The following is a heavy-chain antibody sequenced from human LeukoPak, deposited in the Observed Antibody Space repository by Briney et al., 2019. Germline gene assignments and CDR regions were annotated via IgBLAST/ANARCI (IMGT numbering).Heavy chain of an antibody. CDR1: GGAFSSYA. CDR2: IIPIFGTA. CDR3: ASLGVSDIVVVVAATDPEYYYYMDV. Sequence: SVKVSCKASGGAFSSYAISWVRQAPGQGLEWMGGIIPIFGTANYAQKFQGRVTITTDESTSTAYMELSSLRSEDTAVYYCASLGVSDIVVVVAATDPEYYYYMDVWGKGTTVTVSS. D-gene: IGHD2-15*01. J-gene: IGHJ6*03. V-gene: IGHV1-69*05.